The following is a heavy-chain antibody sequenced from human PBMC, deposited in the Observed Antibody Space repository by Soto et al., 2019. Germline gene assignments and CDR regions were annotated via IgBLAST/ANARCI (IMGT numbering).Heavy chain of an antibody. V-gene: IGHV1-18*04. CDR1: GYTFTSYG. CDR2: ISAYNGNK. CDR3: PRARPLPTFGVVTPDNCFDP. D-gene: IGHD3-3*01. Sequence: GVPVKVSCKASGYTFTSYGISGVRQAPGQGLEWMGWISAYNGNKNYAQKLQGRVTMTTDTSTSTAYMELRSLRSDDTAVYYCPRARPLPTFGVVTPDNCFDPCGQGTLVPVSS. J-gene: IGHJ5*02.